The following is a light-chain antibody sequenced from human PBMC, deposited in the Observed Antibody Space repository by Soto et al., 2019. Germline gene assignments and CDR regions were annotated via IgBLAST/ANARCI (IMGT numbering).Light chain of an antibody. CDR2: ESS. CDR3: QQRSNWPPWT. CDR1: QNVANY. Sequence: EIVLTQSPATLSLSPGERATLSCRASQNVANYLDWYQQKPGQAPRLLIYESSNRATGIAARFSGSGSGTDFTLTISSLEPEDFAVYYCQQRSNWPPWTFGQGTKVDIK. V-gene: IGKV3-11*01. J-gene: IGKJ1*01.